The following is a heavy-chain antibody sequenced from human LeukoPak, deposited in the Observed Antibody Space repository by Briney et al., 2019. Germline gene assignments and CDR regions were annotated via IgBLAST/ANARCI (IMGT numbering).Heavy chain of an antibody. V-gene: IGHV1-18*01. D-gene: IGHD3-22*01. CDR1: GYTFTSYG. Sequence: ASVKVSCKASGYTFTSYGISWVRQAPGQGLEWMGWISAYNGNTNYAQKLQGRVTMTTDTSTSTAYMELRSLRSDDTAVYYCARVYDSSGYYRPGFDYWGQGTLVTVSS. CDR3: ARVYDSSGYYRPGFDY. J-gene: IGHJ4*02. CDR2: ISAYNGNT.